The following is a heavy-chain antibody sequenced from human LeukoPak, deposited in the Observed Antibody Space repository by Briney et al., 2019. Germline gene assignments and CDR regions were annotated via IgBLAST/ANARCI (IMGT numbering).Heavy chain of an antibody. Sequence: GGSLRLSCAASGFTFSSFWMHWVRQAPGKGLVWVSQINNEGSSTSNTDSVKGRFTISRDNAKNSLFLQMNSLRAEDTAVYYCAREVTPYYWGQGTLVTVSS. J-gene: IGHJ4*02. V-gene: IGHV3-74*01. CDR2: INNEGSST. CDR3: AREVTPYY. CDR1: GFTFSSFW. D-gene: IGHD4-23*01.